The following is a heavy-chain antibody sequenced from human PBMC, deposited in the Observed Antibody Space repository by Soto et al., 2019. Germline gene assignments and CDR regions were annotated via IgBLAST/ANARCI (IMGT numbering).Heavy chain of an antibody. D-gene: IGHD7-27*01. Sequence: GESLKISCKGSGYSFTSYWIGWVRQMPGKGLEWMGIIYPGDSDTRYSPSFQGQVTISADKSISTAYLQWSSLKASDTAMYYCARPIQGGGEGYSFDYWGQGTLVTVSS. CDR3: ARPIQGGGEGYSFDY. V-gene: IGHV5-51*01. CDR1: GYSFTSYW. J-gene: IGHJ4*02. CDR2: IYPGDSDT.